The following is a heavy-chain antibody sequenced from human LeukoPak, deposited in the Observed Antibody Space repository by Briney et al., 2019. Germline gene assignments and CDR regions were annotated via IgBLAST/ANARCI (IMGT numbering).Heavy chain of an antibody. CDR2: IYYSGST. CDR3: ARGIAAAGTSWLDY. V-gene: IGHV4-39*07. J-gene: IGHJ4*02. D-gene: IGHD6-13*01. CDR1: GGSISSSSYY. Sequence: SETLSLTCTVSGGSISSSSYYWGWIRQPPGKGLEWIGSIYYSGSTYYNPSLKSRVTISVDTSKNQFSLKLSSVTAADTAVYYCARGIAAAGTSWLDYWGQGALVTVSS.